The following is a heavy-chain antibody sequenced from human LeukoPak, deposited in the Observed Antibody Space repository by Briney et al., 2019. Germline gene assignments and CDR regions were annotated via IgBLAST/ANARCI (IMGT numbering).Heavy chain of an antibody. CDR3: KFGPAIAVAGTGVNYYMDV. CDR1: GFTFSGSA. Sequence: GGSLRLSCAASGFTFSGSAMHWVRQASGKGLEWVGRIRSKANSYATAYAASVKGRFTISRDDSKNTAYLQMNSLKTEDTAVYYCKFGPAIAVAGTGVNYYMDVWGKGTTVTVSS. D-gene: IGHD6-19*01. V-gene: IGHV3-73*01. CDR2: IRSKANSYAT. J-gene: IGHJ6*03.